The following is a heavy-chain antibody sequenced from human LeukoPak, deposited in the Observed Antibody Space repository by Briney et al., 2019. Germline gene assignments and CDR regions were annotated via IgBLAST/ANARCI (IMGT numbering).Heavy chain of an antibody. D-gene: IGHD2-2*02. V-gene: IGHV4-4*07. CDR1: GGSISSYY. CDR2: IYTSGST. J-gene: IGHJ5*02. CDR3: ARQGYCSSTSCYTRVWFDP. Sequence: SETLSLTCTVSGGSISSYYWSWIRQPAGKGLEWIGRIYTSGSTNYNPSLKSRVTMSVDTSKNQFSLKLSSVTVADTAVYYCARQGYCSSTSCYTRVWFDPWGQGTLVTVSS.